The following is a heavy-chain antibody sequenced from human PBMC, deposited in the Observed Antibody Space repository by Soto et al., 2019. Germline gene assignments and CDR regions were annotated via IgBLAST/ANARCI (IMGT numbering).Heavy chain of an antibody. J-gene: IGHJ6*01. CDR3: ARGYNSYMEV. V-gene: IGHV3-23*01. CDR1: GFTFSSYA. Sequence: RGSLKLSCAASGFTFSSYAMSWFRQAPGKGLEWVSAISGSGGGTYYADSVKGRFTISRDNSKNALYLQMHSPRAEDTVLYYCARGYNSYMEVWRQGRTVTAAS. D-gene: IGHD1-1*01. CDR2: ISGSGGGT.